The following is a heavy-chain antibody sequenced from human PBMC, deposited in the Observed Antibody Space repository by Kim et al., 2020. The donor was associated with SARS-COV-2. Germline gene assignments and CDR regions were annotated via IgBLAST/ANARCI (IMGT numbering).Heavy chain of an antibody. D-gene: IGHD4-17*01. CDR1: GFTFGDYA. CDR3: TRDWGIYGDYVVSAGDY. Sequence: GGSLRLSCTASGFTFGDYAMSWVRQAPGKGLEWVGFIRSKAYGGTTEYAASVKGRFTIPSDDSKSIAYLQMNSLKTEDTAVYYCTRDWGIYGDYVVSAGDYWGQGTLVTVSS. V-gene: IGHV3-49*04. CDR2: IRSKAYGGTT. J-gene: IGHJ4*02.